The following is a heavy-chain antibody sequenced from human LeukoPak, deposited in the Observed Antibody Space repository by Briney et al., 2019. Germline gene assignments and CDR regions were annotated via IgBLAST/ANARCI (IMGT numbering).Heavy chain of an antibody. V-gene: IGHV4-39*01. CDR2: IYYSGST. CDR3: ARRAAVAGFFDY. J-gene: IGHJ4*02. D-gene: IGHD6-19*01. CDR1: GGSISSSSYY. Sequence: SETLSLTCTVSGGSISSSSYYWGWIRQPPGKGLEWIGSIYYSGSTYYNPSLKSRVTISVDASKNQFSLKLSSVTAADTAVYYCARRAAVAGFFDYWGQGTLVTVSS.